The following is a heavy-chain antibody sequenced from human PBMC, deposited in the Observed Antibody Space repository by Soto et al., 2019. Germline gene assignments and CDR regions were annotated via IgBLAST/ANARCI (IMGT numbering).Heavy chain of an antibody. J-gene: IGHJ4*02. Sequence: PGGSLRLSCAASGFTFSSYAMSWVRQAPGKGLEWVSAISGSGGSTYYADSVKGRFTISRDNSKNTLYLQMNGLRAEDTAVYYCAKAWSHYDSSGYDYWGQGTLVTVSS. D-gene: IGHD3-22*01. V-gene: IGHV3-23*01. CDR2: ISGSGGST. CDR3: AKAWSHYDSSGYDY. CDR1: GFTFSSYA.